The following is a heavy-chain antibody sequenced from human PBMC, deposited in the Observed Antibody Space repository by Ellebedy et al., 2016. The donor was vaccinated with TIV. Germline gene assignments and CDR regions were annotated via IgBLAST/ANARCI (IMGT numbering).Heavy chain of an antibody. CDR3: ARDKTALVSVGIYYGMDV. J-gene: IGHJ6*02. D-gene: IGHD2-15*01. CDR1: GFTFSSYW. Sequence: GGSLRLSCAASGFTFSSYWMSWVRQAPGKGLEWVANIKQDGSEKYYVGSVKGRFTISRDNAKNSLYLQMNSLRAEDTAVYYCARDKTALVSVGIYYGMDVWGQGTTVTVSS. V-gene: IGHV3-7*01. CDR2: IKQDGSEK.